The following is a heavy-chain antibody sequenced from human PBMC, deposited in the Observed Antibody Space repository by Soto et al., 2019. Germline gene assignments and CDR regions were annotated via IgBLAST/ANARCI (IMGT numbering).Heavy chain of an antibody. J-gene: IGHJ4*02. V-gene: IGHV3-11*06. CDR2: IILLSSYT. D-gene: IGHD3-22*01. Sequence: WGSLSLSFSSSFFTFSDYYMSWIRQAPGKGLEWVSYIILLSSYTNYADSVKGRFTISRDNAKNSLYLQMNSLRAEDTAVYYCARDYYYDSSGYRRFDDWGQGTLVTVS. CDR3: ARDYYYDSSGYRRFDD. CDR1: FFTFSDYY.